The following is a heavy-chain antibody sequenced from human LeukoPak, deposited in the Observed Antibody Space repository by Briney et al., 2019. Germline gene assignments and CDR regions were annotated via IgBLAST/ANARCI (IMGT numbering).Heavy chain of an antibody. J-gene: IGHJ6*03. Sequence: PGGSLRLSCAASGFTFSSYAMSWVRQAPGKGLEWVSAISGSGGSTYYADSVKGRFTISRDNSKNTLHLQMNSLRAEDTAVYYCAREGIAAAGTGYYMDVWGKGTTVTVSS. CDR1: GFTFSSYA. CDR2: ISGSGGST. D-gene: IGHD6-13*01. CDR3: AREGIAAAGTGYYMDV. V-gene: IGHV3-23*01.